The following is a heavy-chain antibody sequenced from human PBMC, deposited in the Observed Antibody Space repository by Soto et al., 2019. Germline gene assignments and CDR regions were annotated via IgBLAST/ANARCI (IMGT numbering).Heavy chain of an antibody. Sequence: QVQLQQWGAGLLKPSETLSLTCAVYGGSFSGYYWSWIRQPPGKGLEWIGEINHSGSTNYNPSLKRRVTISVDTSKNQFSLKLSSVTAADTAVYYCARGREADARGYSYGKRRYYYYYMDVWGKGTTVTVSS. CDR1: GGSFSGYY. V-gene: IGHV4-34*01. CDR3: ARGREADARGYSYGKRRYYYYYMDV. CDR2: INHSGST. D-gene: IGHD5-18*01. J-gene: IGHJ6*03.